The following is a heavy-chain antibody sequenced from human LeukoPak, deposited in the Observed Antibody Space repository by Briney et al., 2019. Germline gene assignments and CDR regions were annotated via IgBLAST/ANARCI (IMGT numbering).Heavy chain of an antibody. J-gene: IGHJ3*02. V-gene: IGHV4-59*01. Sequence: SETLSLTCNVSGDSINSYYWNWIRQPPGKGLEWIGYVYYSGGTNYNPSLKSRVTISVDTSKNQFSLKLTSVTAADTAVYYCARCRYCSSTSCCDAFDIWGQGTMVTVSS. CDR2: VYYSGGT. CDR1: GDSINSYY. D-gene: IGHD2-2*01. CDR3: ARCRYCSSTSCCDAFDI.